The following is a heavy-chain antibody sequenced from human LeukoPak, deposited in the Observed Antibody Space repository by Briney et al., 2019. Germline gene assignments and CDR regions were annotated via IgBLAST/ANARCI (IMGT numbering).Heavy chain of an antibody. CDR1: GGSVSSPNYR. J-gene: IGHJ4*02. V-gene: IGHV4-39*01. CDR3: ASVHCTNGLCSFDY. Sequence: KSSETLSLTCTVSGGSVSSPNYRWGWIRQPPGKGLEWIGSIYYSGFTSYNPSLESRVTVSVDTSENQISLKLSSVTAADRAIYYCASVHCTNGLCSFDYWGRGTLVTVSS. CDR2: IYYSGFT. D-gene: IGHD2-8*01.